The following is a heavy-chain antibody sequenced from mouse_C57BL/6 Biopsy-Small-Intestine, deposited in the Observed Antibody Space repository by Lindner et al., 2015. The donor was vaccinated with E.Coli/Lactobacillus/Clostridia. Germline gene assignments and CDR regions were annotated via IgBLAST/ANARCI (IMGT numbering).Heavy chain of an antibody. CDR2: ISAYSGDT. CDR1: GYRFIDYG. D-gene: IGHD1-3*01. V-gene: IGHV1-20*01. Sequence: SVKVSCKASGYRFIDYGVSWVRQAPGQGLEWMGWISAYSGDTHFAQNLRGRVTLTRDTSTTTVYMELRSLRFDDTAVYYCVKEGAKVVAAVDIVYFHHWGQGTLVIVSS. J-gene: IGHJ4*01. CDR3: VKEGAKVVAAVDIVYFHH.